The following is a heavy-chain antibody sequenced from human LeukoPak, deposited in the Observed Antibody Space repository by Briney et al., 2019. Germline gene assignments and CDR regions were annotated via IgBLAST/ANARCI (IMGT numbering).Heavy chain of an antibody. D-gene: IGHD3-22*01. J-gene: IGHJ4*02. CDR2: ISSSSSYI. V-gene: IGHV3-21*01. Sequence: PGGSLRLSCAASGFTFSSYSMNRVRQAPGKGLEWVSSISSSSSYIYYADSVKGRSTISRDNAKNSLYLQMNSLRAEDTAVYYCARDPSSGYSNTHPDYWGQGTLVTVSS. CDR3: ARDPSSGYSNTHPDY. CDR1: GFTFSSYS.